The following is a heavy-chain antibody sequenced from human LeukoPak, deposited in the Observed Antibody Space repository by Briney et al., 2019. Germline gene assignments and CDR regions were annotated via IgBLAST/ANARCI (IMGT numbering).Heavy chain of an antibody. D-gene: IGHD2-2*02. Sequence: SETLSLTCTVSGGSISNYYWTWIRQPPGKGLEWIGYIYSSGNTNYNPSLNSRVTISLDTSKNQFSLILRSLTAADTAVYYCARRYTASPGERFDYWGQGTLVTVSS. J-gene: IGHJ4*02. CDR1: GGSISNYY. V-gene: IGHV4-59*08. CDR3: ARRYTASPGERFDY. CDR2: IYSSGNT.